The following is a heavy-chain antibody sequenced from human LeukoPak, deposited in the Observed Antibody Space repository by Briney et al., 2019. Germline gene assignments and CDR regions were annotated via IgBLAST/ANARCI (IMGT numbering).Heavy chain of an antibody. J-gene: IGHJ1*01. CDR2: INSNSGGT. V-gene: IGHV1-2*02. CDR1: GYTFTGYY. D-gene: IGHD2-2*02. CDR3: ARADCSSTSCYTIGVYFQH. Sequence: ASVKVSCKASGYTFTGYYIHWVRQAPGQGLEWMGWINSNSGGTNYAQKFQGRVTMIRDTPIGTAYMELSSLRSDDTAVYYCARADCSSTSCYTIGVYFQHWGQGTLVTVSS.